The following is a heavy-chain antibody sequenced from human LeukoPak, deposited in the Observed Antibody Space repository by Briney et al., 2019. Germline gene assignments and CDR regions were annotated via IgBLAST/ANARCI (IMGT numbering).Heavy chain of an antibody. J-gene: IGHJ4*02. D-gene: IGHD3-3*01. CDR3: ARLRWSAYDFWSGRHFDY. CDR2: IYYSGST. Sequence: SETLSLTCTVSGGSISSSSYYWGWIRQPPGKGLEWIGSIYYSGSTYYNPSLKSRVTISVDTSKNQFSLKLSSVTAADTAVYYCARLRWSAYDFWSGRHFDYWGQGTLVTVSS. V-gene: IGHV4-39*01. CDR1: GGSISSSSYY.